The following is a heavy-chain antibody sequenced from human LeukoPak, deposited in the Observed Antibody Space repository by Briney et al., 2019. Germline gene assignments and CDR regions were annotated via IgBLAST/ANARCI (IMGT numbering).Heavy chain of an antibody. CDR1: GVTFSSYV. CDR3: TTDLTYYDSSGPYGDWFDP. J-gene: IGHJ5*02. D-gene: IGHD3-22*01. V-gene: IGHV3-23*01. Sequence: GGSLRLSCEASGVTFSSYVMSWVRQAPGKGPEWVSGISGSGGGTYYADSVKGRFAISRDNSKNTLYLQMNSLRAEDTAVYYCTTDLTYYDSSGPYGDWFDPWGQGTLVTVSS. CDR2: ISGSGGGT.